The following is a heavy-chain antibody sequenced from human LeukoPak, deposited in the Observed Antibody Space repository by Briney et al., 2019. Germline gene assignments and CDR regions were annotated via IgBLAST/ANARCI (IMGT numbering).Heavy chain of an antibody. Sequence: ASVKVSCKASGGTFSSYAISWVRQAPGQGLEWMGGIIPIFGTANYAQKFQGRVTITADESTSTAYMELSSLRSEDTAVYYCARAGSGSYSGGFTDYWGQGTLVTASS. CDR3: ARAGSGSYSGGFTDY. V-gene: IGHV1-69*01. D-gene: IGHD1-26*01. J-gene: IGHJ4*02. CDR1: GGTFSSYA. CDR2: IIPIFGTA.